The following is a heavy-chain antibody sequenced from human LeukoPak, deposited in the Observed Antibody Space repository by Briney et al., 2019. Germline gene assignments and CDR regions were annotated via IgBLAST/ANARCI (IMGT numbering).Heavy chain of an antibody. J-gene: IGHJ3*01. CDR2: ISSSSSYI. CDR1: GFTFSSYS. Sequence: GGSLRLSCAASGFTFSSYSMNWVRQAPGKGLEWVSSISSSSSYIYYADSVKGRFTISRDNAKNSLYLQMNSLRAEDTAVYYCARETMGADIVVVPTPFDAFDLWGQGTMVTVSS. V-gene: IGHV3-21*01. CDR3: ARETMGADIVVVPTPFDAFDL. D-gene: IGHD2-2*01.